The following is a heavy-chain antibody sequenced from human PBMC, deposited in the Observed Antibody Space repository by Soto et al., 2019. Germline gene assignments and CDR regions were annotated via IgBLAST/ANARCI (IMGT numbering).Heavy chain of an antibody. Sequence: PGGSLRLSCATSGFTFSDYYMSWIRQSPGQGLEWVSYIDYTGDNIYYADSLKGRFTISRDNAKKSLYLQMDSLRVDDTSVYYCARDHDWAISGEFFAWGQGTLVTVSS. V-gene: IGHV3-11*01. D-gene: IGHD3-9*01. J-gene: IGHJ5*02. CDR3: ARDHDWAISGEFFA. CDR1: GFTFSDYY. CDR2: IDYTGDNI.